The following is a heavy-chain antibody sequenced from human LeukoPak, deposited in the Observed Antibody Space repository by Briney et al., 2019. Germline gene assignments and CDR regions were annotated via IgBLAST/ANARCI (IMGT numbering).Heavy chain of an antibody. D-gene: IGHD1-14*01. CDR1: GYSISRGYY. V-gene: IGHV4-38-2*01. CDR2: IYHSGNT. CDR3: ARVPHDDNPLRLYYLDY. J-gene: IGHJ4*02. Sequence: SETLSLIRGVSGYSISRGYYWGWIRQPPGKGLEWIGSIYHSGNTYYNPSLKSRVTISLDPSKNQFSLKLNSVAAADTAVYYCARVPHDDNPLRLYYLDYWGQGTLVTVSS.